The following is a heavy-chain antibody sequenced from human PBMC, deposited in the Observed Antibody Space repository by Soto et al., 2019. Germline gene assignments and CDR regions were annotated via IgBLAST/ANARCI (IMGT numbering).Heavy chain of an antibody. Sequence: EASVKVSCKASGGTFSSYAISWVRQAPGQGLEWMGGIIPIFGTANYAQKFQGRVTITADESTSTAYMELSSLRSEDTAVYYCARTGTSEGYYYYGMDVWGQGTTVTVSS. J-gene: IGHJ6*02. CDR1: GGTFSSYA. CDR2: IIPIFGTA. V-gene: IGHV1-69*13. D-gene: IGHD1-1*01. CDR3: ARTGTSEGYYYYGMDV.